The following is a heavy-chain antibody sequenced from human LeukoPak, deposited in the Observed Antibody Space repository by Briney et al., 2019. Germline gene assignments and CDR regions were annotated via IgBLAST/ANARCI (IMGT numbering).Heavy chain of an antibody. V-gene: IGHV1-46*01. J-gene: IGHJ4*02. CDR1: AYTFTSYY. CDR3: ARDGVVGLLPSGSE. CDR2: INPSGGST. Sequence: ASVKVSSTPPAYTFTSYYMHWVRHPPRQRPARMGIINPSGGSTRYAQKFQGRVTVTRDTATSTVYMELSSLRSEDTAVYYCARDGVVGLLPSGSEWGQGTLVTVSS. D-gene: IGHD3-10*01.